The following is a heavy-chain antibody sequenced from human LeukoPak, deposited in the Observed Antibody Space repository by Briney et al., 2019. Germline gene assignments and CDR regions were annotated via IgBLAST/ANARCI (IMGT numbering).Heavy chain of an antibody. D-gene: IGHD4-11*01. CDR1: GFTFSSYV. V-gene: IGHV3-23*01. Sequence: GGSLRLSCAASGFTFSSYVMHWVRQVPGKGLEWVSAISGSGGSTYYADSVKGRFTISRDNSKNTLYLQMNSLRAEDTAVYYCAKGKLLQQTDYWGQGTLVTVSS. CDR2: ISGSGGST. J-gene: IGHJ4*02. CDR3: AKGKLLQQTDY.